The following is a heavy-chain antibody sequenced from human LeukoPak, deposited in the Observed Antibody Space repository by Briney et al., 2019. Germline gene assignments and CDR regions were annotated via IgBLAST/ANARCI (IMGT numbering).Heavy chain of an antibody. J-gene: IGHJ5*02. V-gene: IGHV4-59*08. CDR3: ARRLIGYGGNANWFDP. CDR2: IYYTGST. Sequence: SETLSLTCTVSGGSISSYYWSWIRQPPGKGLEWSGYIYYTGSTNYNPSLKSRVTISVDTSKNQFSLKLSSVTAADTAVYYCARRLIGYGGNANWFDPWGQGTLVTVSS. D-gene: IGHD4-23*01. CDR1: GGSISSYY.